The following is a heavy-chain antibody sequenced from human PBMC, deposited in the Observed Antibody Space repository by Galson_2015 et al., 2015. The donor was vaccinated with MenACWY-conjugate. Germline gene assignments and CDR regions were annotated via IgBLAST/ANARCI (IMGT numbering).Heavy chain of an antibody. J-gene: IGHJ4*02. CDR3: AREVSL. CDR2: IYTSGTT. Sequence: TLSLTCTVSGGSISSGSYYWNWIRQPAGKGLEWIGLIYTSGTTNYNPSLRSRVTISLDTSKIKFSLILNSVTAADTAVYYCAREVSLWGQGTLVTVSS. V-gene: IGHV4-61*02. CDR1: GGSISSGSYY. D-gene: IGHD3-22*01.